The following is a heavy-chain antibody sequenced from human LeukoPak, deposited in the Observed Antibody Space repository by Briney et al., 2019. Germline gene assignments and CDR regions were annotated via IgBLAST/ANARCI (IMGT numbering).Heavy chain of an antibody. D-gene: IGHD6-13*01. CDR1: GITVSSNY. V-gene: IGHV3-53*01. CDR3: ARAHSSSWSLEAFDI. Sequence: GGSLRLSCAASGITVSSNYMSWVRQAPGKGLEWVSVIYSGGSKYYADSVKGRLTISRDNSKNTLYPQMNSLRAEDTAVYYCARAHSSSWSLEAFDIWGQGTMVTVSS. CDR2: IYSGGSK. J-gene: IGHJ3*02.